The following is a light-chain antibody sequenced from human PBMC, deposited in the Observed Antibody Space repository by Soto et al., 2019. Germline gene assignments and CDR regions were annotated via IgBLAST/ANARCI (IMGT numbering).Light chain of an antibody. CDR2: GAS. CDR1: HSVTTH. J-gene: IGKJ5*01. CDR3: QQYGSSPPIT. V-gene: IGKV3-20*01. Sequence: EIVLTQSPDTLSLSPGERATLSCWASHSVTTHLACCQQRPGQAPRLLIYGASSRATGIPDRFSGSGSGTDFTLTISRLEPEDFAVYYWQQYGSSPPITFGQGTRLEIK.